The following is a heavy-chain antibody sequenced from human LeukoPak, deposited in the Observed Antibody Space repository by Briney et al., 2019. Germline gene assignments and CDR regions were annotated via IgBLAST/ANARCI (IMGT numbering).Heavy chain of an antibody. Sequence: GGSLRLSCAASGFTFDDYGMSWVRQAPGKGLEWVSGINWNGGSTGYADSVKGRFTISRDNAKNSLYLQINSLRAEDTALYYCARGRGARGVITVRHYYYYMDVWGKGTTVTVSS. D-gene: IGHD3-10*01. V-gene: IGHV3-20*04. J-gene: IGHJ6*03. CDR3: ARGRGARGVITVRHYYYYMDV. CDR1: GFTFDDYG. CDR2: INWNGGST.